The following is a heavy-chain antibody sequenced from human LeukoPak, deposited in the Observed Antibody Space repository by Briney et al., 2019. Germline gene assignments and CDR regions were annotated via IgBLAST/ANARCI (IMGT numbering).Heavy chain of an antibody. CDR2: IYSGGST. CDR1: GFTVSSNY. V-gene: IGHV3-53*01. D-gene: IGHD4-17*01. CDR3: ARLSDYGDRYYYYYMDV. Sequence: GGSLRLSCAASGFTVSSNYMSWVRQAPGKGLEWVSVIYSGGSTYYSDSVKGRFTISRDNSKNTLYLQMNSLRAEDTAVYYCARLSDYGDRYYYYYMDVWGKGTTVTVSS. J-gene: IGHJ6*03.